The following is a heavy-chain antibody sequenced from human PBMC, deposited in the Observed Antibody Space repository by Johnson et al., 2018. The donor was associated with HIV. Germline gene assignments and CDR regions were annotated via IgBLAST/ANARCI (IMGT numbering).Heavy chain of an antibody. CDR1: GFTFSSYD. Sequence: VQLVESGGGLVQPGGSLRLSCAASGFTFSSYDMHWVRQATGKGLEWVSAIGTAGDTYYPGSVKGRFTISRENAKNSLYLQMNSLRAEDTAVYYCARQLGHWGAFDIWGQGTMVTVSS. V-gene: IGHV3-13*01. CDR3: ARQLGHWGAFDI. CDR2: IGTAGDT. J-gene: IGHJ3*02. D-gene: IGHD1-1*01.